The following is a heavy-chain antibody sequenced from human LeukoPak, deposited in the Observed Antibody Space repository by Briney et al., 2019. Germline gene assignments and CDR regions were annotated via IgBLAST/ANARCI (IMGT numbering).Heavy chain of an antibody. CDR2: INPNSGGT. J-gene: IGHJ4*02. V-gene: IGHV1-2*06. CDR1: GYTFTGYY. Sequence: AASVKVSCKASGYTFTGYYMHWVRQAPGQGREWMGRINPNSGGTNYAQKFQGRVTMTRDTSISTAYMELSRLRSDDTAVYYCARDYYGSGSYLYWGQGTLVTVSS. D-gene: IGHD3-10*01. CDR3: ARDYYGSGSYLY.